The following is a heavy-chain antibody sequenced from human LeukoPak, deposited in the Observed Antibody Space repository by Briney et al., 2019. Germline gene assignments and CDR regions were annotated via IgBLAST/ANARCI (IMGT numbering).Heavy chain of an antibody. J-gene: IGHJ3*02. CDR2: IYDSGIT. CDR1: GGSISKTY. Sequence: SETLSLTCSVSGGSISKTYWTWIRQPAGKGLEWIGRIYDSGITNYNPTLDSRVSMSLDTSKKQFFLNLTSVTAADTAVYYCARLPIDSSGYNDAFDIWGQGTMVTVSS. V-gene: IGHV4-4*07. D-gene: IGHD3-22*01. CDR3: ARLPIDSSGYNDAFDI.